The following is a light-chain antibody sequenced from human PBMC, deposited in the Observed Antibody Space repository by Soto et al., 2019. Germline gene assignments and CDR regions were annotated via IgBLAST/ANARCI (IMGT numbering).Light chain of an antibody. CDR3: QQYGSSSFT. CDR2: GAS. CDR1: QSVSSSY. V-gene: IGKV3-20*01. Sequence: EIVLTQSPGTLSLSPGERATLSCRASQSVSSSYLAWYQQKPGQAPRLLIYGASSRATGIPDRFSGSGSGTDFTLTISRREPEDFAVYYCQQYGSSSFTFGGGTKVEIK. J-gene: IGKJ4*01.